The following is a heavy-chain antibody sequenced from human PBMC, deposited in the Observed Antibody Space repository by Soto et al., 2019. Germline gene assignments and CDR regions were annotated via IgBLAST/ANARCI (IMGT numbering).Heavy chain of an antibody. CDR3: ARDNGYSYGYTLDH. J-gene: IGHJ4*02. D-gene: IGHD5-18*01. V-gene: IGHV4-59*01. CDR1: GGSISSYF. CDR2: IHNTGST. Sequence: SETLSLTCAVSGGSISSYFWSWIRQPPGKGLEWIGYIHNTGSTNYNPSLKSRVTISVDTSNNQFSLRLSSVTAADTAVYYCARDNGYSYGYTLDHWGQGTLVTVSS.